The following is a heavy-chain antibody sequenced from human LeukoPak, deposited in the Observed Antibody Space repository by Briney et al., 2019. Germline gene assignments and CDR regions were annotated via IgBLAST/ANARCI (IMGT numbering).Heavy chain of an antibody. J-gene: IGHJ4*02. V-gene: IGHV3-48*01. CDR2: ISSSTGTTI. D-gene: IGHD1-26*01. CDR3: AKDRGVWWELLDY. CDR1: GFTFSSYS. Sequence: GGSLRLSCVASGFTFSSYSMNWVRQAPGKGLEWVSHISSSTGTTIYYSDSVKGRFTISRDNSKNTLYLQMNSLRAEDTAVYYCAKDRGVWWELLDYWGQGTLVTVSS.